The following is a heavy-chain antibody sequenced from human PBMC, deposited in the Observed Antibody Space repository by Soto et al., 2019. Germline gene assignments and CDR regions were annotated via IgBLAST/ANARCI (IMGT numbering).Heavy chain of an antibody. CDR3: ARTGAGRFQHEYYMEV. J-gene: IGHJ6*03. CDR2: INHSGST. CDR1: GGSLSGYY. D-gene: IGHD3-16*01. V-gene: IGHV4-34*01. Sequence: SETLSLTCAVYGGSLSGYYWSWIRQPPGKGLEWIGEINHSGSTNYNPSLKSRVTISVDTSKSQFSLKLSSVTAADTAVYYCARTGAGRFQHEYYMEVWGKGTTVNVSS.